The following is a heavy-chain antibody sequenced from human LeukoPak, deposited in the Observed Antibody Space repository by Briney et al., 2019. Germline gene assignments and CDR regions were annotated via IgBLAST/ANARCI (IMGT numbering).Heavy chain of an antibody. Sequence: ASVKVSCKASGYTFTGYSMHWVRQPPGQGLEWMGWINPNSEGTNYAQKFQGRVTMTRDTSISTAYMELSRLRSDDTAVYYCAPSPYNNGWYFFDYWGQGTLVTVSS. CDR2: INPNSEGT. CDR3: APSPYNNGWYFFDY. V-gene: IGHV1-2*02. CDR1: GYTFTGYS. J-gene: IGHJ4*02. D-gene: IGHD6-19*01.